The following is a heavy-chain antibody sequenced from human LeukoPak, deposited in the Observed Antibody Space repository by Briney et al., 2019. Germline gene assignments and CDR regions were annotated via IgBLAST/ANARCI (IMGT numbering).Heavy chain of an antibody. J-gene: IGHJ4*02. CDR3: AKDGYYYDSSGYYDGGYFDY. V-gene: IGHV3-23*01. Sequence: GGSLRLSCAVSGYTFSSYAMSWVRQAPGKGLEWVSGISGSAKSTYYADSVKGRFTISRDNSKNTMYLQMKSLRAEDTAEYFRAKDGYYYDSSGYYDGGYFDYWGQGTLVTVSS. CDR1: GYTFSSYA. CDR2: ISGSAKST. D-gene: IGHD3-22*01.